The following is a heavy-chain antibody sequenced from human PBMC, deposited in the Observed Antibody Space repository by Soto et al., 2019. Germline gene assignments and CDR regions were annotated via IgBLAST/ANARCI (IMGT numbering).Heavy chain of an antibody. CDR2: ISAYNGNT. Sequence: QVQLVQSGAEVKKPGASVKVSCKASGYTFTSYGISWVRQAPGQGLAWMGWISAYNGNTNYAQKLQGRVTMTTDTSTSTAYMELRSLRSDDTAVYYCARGGIVVVTDGEVDDNWFDPWGQGTLVTVSS. V-gene: IGHV1-18*01. CDR3: ARGGIVVVTDGEVDDNWFDP. D-gene: IGHD3-22*01. CDR1: GYTFTSYG. J-gene: IGHJ5*02.